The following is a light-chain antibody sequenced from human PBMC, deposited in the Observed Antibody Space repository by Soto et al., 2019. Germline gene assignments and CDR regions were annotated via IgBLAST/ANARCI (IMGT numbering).Light chain of an antibody. V-gene: IGLV2-14*01. CDR3: SSYTSSSTLG. CDR2: EVS. J-gene: IGLJ3*02. Sequence: QSVLTQPASVSGSPGQSITISCTGTSGDVGGYNYVSWYQQHPGKAPKLMIYEVSNRPSGVSNRFSGSKSGNTASLTISGLQAEDEADYYCSSYTSSSTLGFGGGTKVTVL. CDR1: SGDVGGYNY.